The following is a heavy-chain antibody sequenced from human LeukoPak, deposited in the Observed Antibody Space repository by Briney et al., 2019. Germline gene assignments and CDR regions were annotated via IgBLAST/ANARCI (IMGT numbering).Heavy chain of an antibody. CDR3: AKGVSIAVAENFDY. Sequence: GGSLRLSCAASGFTFDDYAMHWVRQAPGKGLEWVSGISWNSGSIGYADSVKGRFTISRDNAKNSLYLQMNSLRAEDMALYYCAKGVSIAVAENFDYWGQGTLVTVSS. CDR1: GFTFDDYA. D-gene: IGHD6-19*01. J-gene: IGHJ4*02. V-gene: IGHV3-9*03. CDR2: ISWNSGSI.